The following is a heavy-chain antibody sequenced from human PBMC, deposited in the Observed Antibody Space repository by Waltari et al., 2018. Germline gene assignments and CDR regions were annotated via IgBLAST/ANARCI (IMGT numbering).Heavy chain of an antibody. Sequence: QVQLQESGPGLVKPSETLSLTCTVSGGSISSYYWSWIRQPPGKGLEWIVYIYYSGSTNSNPSRKSRVTISVDTSKNQFSLKLSSVTAADTAVYYCARPRREWELLPFDYWGQGTLVTVSS. J-gene: IGHJ4*02. CDR3: ARPRREWELLPFDY. CDR1: GGSISSYY. CDR2: IYYSGST. V-gene: IGHV4-59*01. D-gene: IGHD1-26*01.